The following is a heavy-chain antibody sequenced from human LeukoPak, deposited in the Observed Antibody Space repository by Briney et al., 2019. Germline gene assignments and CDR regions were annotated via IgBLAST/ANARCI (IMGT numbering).Heavy chain of an antibody. V-gene: IGHV3-11*01. J-gene: IGHJ3*02. CDR3: AREEVTARAFDI. CDR2: ISSSGSTI. CDR1: EFTFTDHY. D-gene: IGHD2-21*02. Sequence: GGSLRLSCARSEFTFTDHYMSWIRQAPGKGLEWVSYISSSGSTIYYADSVKGRFTISRDNAKNALYLQMNSLRAEDTAVYYCAREEVTARAFDIWGQGTMVTVSS.